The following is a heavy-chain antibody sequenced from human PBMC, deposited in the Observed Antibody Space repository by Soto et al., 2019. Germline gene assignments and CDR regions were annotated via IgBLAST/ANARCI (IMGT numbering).Heavy chain of an antibody. CDR2: IKQDGIEK. CDR1: GFTFSSYW. Sequence: GGSLRLSCAASGFTFSSYWMSWVRQAPGKGLEWVANIKQDGIEKYYVDSVKGRFTISRDNAKNSLYLQMNSLRAEDTAVYYCARQHNIVPDAIVGLVGMDVSGQGTTVTVSS. CDR3: ARQHNIVPDAIVGLVGMDV. V-gene: IGHV3-7*03. J-gene: IGHJ6*02. D-gene: IGHD2-2*02.